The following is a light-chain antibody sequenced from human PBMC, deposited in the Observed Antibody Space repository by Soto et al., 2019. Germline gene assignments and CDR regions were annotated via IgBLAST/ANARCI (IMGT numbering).Light chain of an antibody. CDR3: QQYNNWPPIT. J-gene: IGKJ5*01. V-gene: IGKV3-11*01. CDR2: DAS. Sequence: ETVLTQSPSTLSLSPGERATLSCRASQSVSSYLAWYQQKPGQAPRLLIYDASNRATGIPARFSGSGSVTEFTLTISSLQSEDFAVYYCQQYNNWPPITFGQGTRLEIK. CDR1: QSVSSY.